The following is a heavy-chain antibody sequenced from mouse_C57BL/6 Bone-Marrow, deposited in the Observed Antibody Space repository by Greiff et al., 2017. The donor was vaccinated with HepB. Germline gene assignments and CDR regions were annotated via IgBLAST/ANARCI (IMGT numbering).Heavy chain of an antibody. CDR1: GFTFSSYA. CDR3: TRDYYGSSYWYFDV. CDR2: ISSGGDYI. Sequence: DVKLVESGEGLVKPGGSLKLSYAASGFTFSSYAMSWVRQTPEKRLEWVAYISSGGDYIYYADTVKGRFTISRDNARNTLYLQMSSLKSEDTAMYYCTRDYYGSSYWYFDVWGTGTTVTVSS. J-gene: IGHJ1*03. V-gene: IGHV5-9-1*02. D-gene: IGHD1-1*01.